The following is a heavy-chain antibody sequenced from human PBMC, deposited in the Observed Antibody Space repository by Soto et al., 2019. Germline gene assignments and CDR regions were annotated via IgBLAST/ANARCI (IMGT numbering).Heavy chain of an antibody. CDR3: ARVPSDDKVDY. CDR1: GGSMNICYYV. J-gene: IGHJ4*02. D-gene: IGHD1-1*01. V-gene: IGHV4-30-4*01. Sequence: QVQLQESGPGLVKPSQTLSLTCSVSGGSMNICYYVWSWIRQPPGKGLEWIGHVYDRESTYNNPSVQSQVTITLDTSKNQFALNLNAATAADTAVYYCARVPSDDKVDYWGQGTLLTVSS. CDR2: VYDREST.